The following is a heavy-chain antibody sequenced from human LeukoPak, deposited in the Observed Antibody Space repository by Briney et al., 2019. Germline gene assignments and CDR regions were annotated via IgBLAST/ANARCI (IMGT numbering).Heavy chain of an antibody. V-gene: IGHV3-23*01. D-gene: IGHD6-13*01. Sequence: GGSLRLSCTVSGFTFSSYAMGWVRQAPGKGLEWVSAISSSGSGTDYADSVKGRFTISRDNSKNTLYLQLNSLRAEDTAVYYCARGRYSNTWRYFASWGRGPLVTVSS. CDR3: ARGRYSNTWRYFAS. CDR1: GFTFSSYA. CDR2: ISSSGSGT. J-gene: IGHJ4*02.